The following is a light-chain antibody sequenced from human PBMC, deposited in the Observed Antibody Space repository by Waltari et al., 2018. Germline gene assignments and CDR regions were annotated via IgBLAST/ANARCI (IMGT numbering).Light chain of an antibody. J-gene: IGKJ4*01. V-gene: IGKV4-1*01. CDR1: QSVLYSSNNKNH. CDR3: QQYYNAPIT. Sequence: DIVMTQSPDSLAVSLGDRATINCKSSQSVLYSSNNKNHLAWYQQKPGQPPKLLIYWASTRESGVPDRFSGSGSGTDFTLTISSLQAEDVAVYYCQQYYNAPITFGGGTKVEIK. CDR2: WAS.